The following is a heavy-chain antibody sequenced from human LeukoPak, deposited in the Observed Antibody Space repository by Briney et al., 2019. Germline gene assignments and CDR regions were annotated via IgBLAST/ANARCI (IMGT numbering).Heavy chain of an antibody. CDR3: ARGRLKRDIVVVPAAMRSDYYYYMDV. CDR2: INPSGGST. V-gene: IGHV1-46*01. CDR1: GYTFTSYY. D-gene: IGHD2-2*01. Sequence: ASVKVSCKASGYTFTSYYMHWVRQAPGQGLEWMGIINPSGGSTSYAQKFQGRVTITRNTSISTAYMELSSLRSEDTAVYYCARGRLKRDIVVVPAAMRSDYYYYMDVWGKGTTVTVSS. J-gene: IGHJ6*03.